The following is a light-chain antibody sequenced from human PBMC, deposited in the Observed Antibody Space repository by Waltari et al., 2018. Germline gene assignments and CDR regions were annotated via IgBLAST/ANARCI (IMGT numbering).Light chain of an antibody. V-gene: IGKV1-39*01. Sequence: DIQMTQSPSSLSASVGARVTITCRASESISTYLNWSQQKPGKAPNLLIFDASTLHPGVPSRFSGRGFRTEFTLTISNLQPEDFATYFCQQSYNTPLTFGGGTKVDIK. CDR1: ESISTY. J-gene: IGKJ4*01. CDR2: DAS. CDR3: QQSYNTPLT.